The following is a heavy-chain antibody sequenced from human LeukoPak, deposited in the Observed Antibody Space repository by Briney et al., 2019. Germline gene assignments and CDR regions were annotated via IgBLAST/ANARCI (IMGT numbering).Heavy chain of an antibody. V-gene: IGHV4-4*07. D-gene: IGHD2-21*01. Sequence: SETLSLTCTVSGGSISSYYWSWIRQPAGKGLEWIGRVYSSGSTNYNPSLKSRVTMSVDTSKSQFSLKLTSVTAADTAVYYCARGLGGSRTGYSYYYMDVWGKGTTVTVSS. CDR2: VYSSGST. J-gene: IGHJ6*03. CDR1: GGSISSYY. CDR3: ARGLGGSRTGYSYYYMDV.